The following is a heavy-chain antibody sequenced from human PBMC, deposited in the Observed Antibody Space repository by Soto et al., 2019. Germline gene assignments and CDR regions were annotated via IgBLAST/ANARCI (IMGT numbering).Heavy chain of an antibody. D-gene: IGHD3-16*01. Sequence: EVQLVESGGGLVQPGGSLRLSCSASGFTFSSHWMIWVRQGPGKGLEWVSRITGDGSHTLNADGVKGRFTISRDNAKNTVYLQMNSLRAEDTGLYYCARAMIGSGTANDYWGQGTLVTVSS. CDR2: ITGDGSHT. CDR3: ARAMIGSGTANDY. J-gene: IGHJ4*02. V-gene: IGHV3-74*01. CDR1: GFTFSSHW.